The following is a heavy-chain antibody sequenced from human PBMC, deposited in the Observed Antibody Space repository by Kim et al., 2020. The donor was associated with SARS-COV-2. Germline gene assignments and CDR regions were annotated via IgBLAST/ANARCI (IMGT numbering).Heavy chain of an antibody. D-gene: IGHD6-13*01. CDR2: IYYSGTT. Sequence: SETLSLTCSVSGVSISSYYWSWIRQPPGKGLEWIGYIYYSGTTNYNPSLKGRVSILVDMSKKQFSLKLTSATAADTAVYYCASGYSSSWYYFEYWGQGTLVTVSS. V-gene: IGHV4-59*01. J-gene: IGHJ4*02. CDR1: GVSISSYY. CDR3: ASGYSSSWYYFEY.